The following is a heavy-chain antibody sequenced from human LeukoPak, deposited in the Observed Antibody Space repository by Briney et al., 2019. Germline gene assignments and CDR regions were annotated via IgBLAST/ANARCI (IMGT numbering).Heavy chain of an antibody. V-gene: IGHV3-30-3*01. Sequence: GRSLRLSCAASGFTFSSYAMHWVRQAPGKGLEWVAVISYDGSNKYYADSVKGRFTISRDNSKNTLYLQMNSLRAEDTAVCYCARDQYYYDSSGYYPGYWGQGTLVTVSS. D-gene: IGHD3-22*01. CDR1: GFTFSSYA. CDR3: ARDQYYYDSSGYYPGY. J-gene: IGHJ4*02. CDR2: ISYDGSNK.